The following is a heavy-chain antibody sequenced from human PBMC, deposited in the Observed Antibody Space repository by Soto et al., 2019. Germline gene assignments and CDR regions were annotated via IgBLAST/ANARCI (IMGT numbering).Heavy chain of an antibody. Sequence: QLQESGPGLVKPSETLSLTCTVSGGSVTSGVYYWSWIRQTPEKGLEWIGYISRTGSSNYNPSLDGRVTMSVDTSQKQISLRLSSVTAADTAVYYCARHAGLRQWLGWEFDPWGQGILVTVSS. CDR3: ARHAGLRQWLGWEFDP. CDR2: ISRTGSS. CDR1: GGSVTSGVYY. V-gene: IGHV4-61*08. J-gene: IGHJ5*02. D-gene: IGHD6-19*01.